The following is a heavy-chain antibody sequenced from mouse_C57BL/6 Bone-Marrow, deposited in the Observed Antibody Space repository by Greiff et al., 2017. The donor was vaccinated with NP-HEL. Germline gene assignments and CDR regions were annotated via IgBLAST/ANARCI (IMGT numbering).Heavy chain of an antibody. CDR3: ARGRGFAY. Sequence: QVQLQQSGPELVKPGASVEISCKASGYAFSSSWMNWVKQRPGKGLEWIGRIYPGDGDTNYNGKFKGKATLTADKSSSTAYMQLSSLTSEDSAVYFCARGRGFAYWGQGTLVTVSA. V-gene: IGHV1-82*01. J-gene: IGHJ3*01. CDR2: IYPGDGDT. CDR1: GYAFSSSW.